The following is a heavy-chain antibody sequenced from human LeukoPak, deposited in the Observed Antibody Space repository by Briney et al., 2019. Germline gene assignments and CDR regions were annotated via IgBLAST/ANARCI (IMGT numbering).Heavy chain of an antibody. CDR1: GYSISSGYY. CDR3: AKSNGYGLVDI. V-gene: IGHV4-38-2*02. Sequence: SETLSLTCTVSGYSISSGYYWGWIRQPPGKGLEWIGTIYHSGSTYYNPSLKSRVTISVDTSKNQFSLRLNSVTAADTAVYYCAKSNGYGLVDIWGQGTMVTVS. D-gene: IGHD3-10*01. J-gene: IGHJ3*02. CDR2: IYHSGST.